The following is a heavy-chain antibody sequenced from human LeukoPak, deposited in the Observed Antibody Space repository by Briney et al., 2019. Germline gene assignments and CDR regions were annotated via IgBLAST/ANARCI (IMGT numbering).Heavy chain of an antibody. J-gene: IGHJ5*02. CDR3: ARGAQGWFHP. V-gene: IGHV4-61*02. Sequence: SETLSLTCTVSGGSISSGTYSWSWIRQPAGKGLEWIGRIYTSGSTDHSPSHKSQVTISVDTSKNQFSLKLSSVTAADTAVYYCARGAQGWFHPWGQGILVTVSS. CDR2: IYTSGST. CDR1: GGSISSGTYS.